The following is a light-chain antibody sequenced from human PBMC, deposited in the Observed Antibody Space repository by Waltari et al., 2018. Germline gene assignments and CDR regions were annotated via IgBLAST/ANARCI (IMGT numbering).Light chain of an antibody. J-gene: IGKJ5*01. CDR1: QGISGY. CDR3: QQRHSWPIT. V-gene: IGKV3-11*01. CDR2: DAS. Sequence: EIVLTQSPVTLSLSPGERATLSCRASQGISGYSAWYQQKPGQAPRLLISDASNRATGIPARFSGSGSGTDFTLIISSLEPEDFAVYYCQQRHSWPITFGQGTRLEIK.